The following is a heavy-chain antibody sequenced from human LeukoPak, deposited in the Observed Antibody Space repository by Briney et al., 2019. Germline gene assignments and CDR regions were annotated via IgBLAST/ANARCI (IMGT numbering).Heavy chain of an antibody. CDR2: INAGNSNT. J-gene: IGHJ5*02. CDR3: ARMYSSSWYKANWFDP. CDR1: GYTFTSYA. V-gene: IGHV1-3*01. Sequence: GASVKVSCKASGYTFTSYAMHWVRQAPGQRLEWMGWINAGNSNTKYSQKFQGRVTITRDTSASTAYMELSSLRSEDTAVYYCARMYSSSWYKANWFDPWGQGTLVTVSS. D-gene: IGHD6-13*01.